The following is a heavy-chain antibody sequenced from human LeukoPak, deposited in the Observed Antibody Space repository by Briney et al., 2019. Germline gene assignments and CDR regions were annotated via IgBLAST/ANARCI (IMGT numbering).Heavy chain of an antibody. CDR1: GYTFTSYY. D-gene: IGHD2-2*01. CDR3: ARGNCSSTTCYGGPLDY. J-gene: IGHJ4*02. V-gene: IGHV1-46*01. CDR2: LNPSGGST. Sequence: ASVKVSCKASGYTFTSYYMHWVRQAPGQGLEWMGILNPSGGSTSYAQKFQGRVTMTRDMSTSTVYMELSSLRSEDTAVYYCARGNCSSTTCYGGPLDYWGQGTLVTVSS.